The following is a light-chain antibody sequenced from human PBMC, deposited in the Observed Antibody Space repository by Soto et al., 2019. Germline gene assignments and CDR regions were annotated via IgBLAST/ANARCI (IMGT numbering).Light chain of an antibody. J-gene: IGKJ4*01. CDR1: QSVGSN. CDR2: GAS. CDR3: QQYNSWPLT. V-gene: IGKV3-15*01. Sequence: VVSTQSPATLSVSPGASVVLSCRASQSVGSNLAWYQQKPGQAPRLLIYGASTRATGMSARFSGIGSGTEFTLTISSLKSEDFAVYYCQQYNSWPLTFGGGTKVDIK.